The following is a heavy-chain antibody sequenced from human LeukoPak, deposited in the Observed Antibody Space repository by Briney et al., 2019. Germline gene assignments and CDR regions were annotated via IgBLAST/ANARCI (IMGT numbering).Heavy chain of an antibody. D-gene: IGHD1-1*01. V-gene: IGHV1-2*02. CDR3: ARDPKGNGLFDY. CDR1: GYTFTGYY. CDR2: INPNSGGT. Sequence: ASVKVSCKASGYTFTGYYMRWVRQAPGQGLEWMGWINPNSGGTNYAQKFQGRVTMTRDTSISTAYMELSRLRSDDTAVYYCARDPKGNGLFDYWGQGTLVTVSS. J-gene: IGHJ4*02.